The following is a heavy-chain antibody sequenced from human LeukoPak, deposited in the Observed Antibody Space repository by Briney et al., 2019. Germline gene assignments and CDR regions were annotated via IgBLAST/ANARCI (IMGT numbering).Heavy chain of an antibody. Sequence: GESLKISCKGSGYSFTSYWIGWVRQMPGKGLEWMGIIYPSDSDTRYSPSFQGQVTISADKSISTAYLQWSSLKASDTAMYYCARVIVVVPAAIRGRFDPWGQGTLVTVSS. J-gene: IGHJ5*02. CDR1: GYSFTSYW. V-gene: IGHV5-51*01. D-gene: IGHD2-2*01. CDR2: IYPSDSDT. CDR3: ARVIVVVPAAIRGRFDP.